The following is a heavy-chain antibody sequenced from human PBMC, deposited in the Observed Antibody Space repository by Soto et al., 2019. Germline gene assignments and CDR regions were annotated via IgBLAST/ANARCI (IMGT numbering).Heavy chain of an antibody. CDR2: ISGSGGST. J-gene: IGHJ4*02. V-gene: IGHV3-23*01. CDR3: AKASLDRYYYDSSGYYYDEFGFDY. CDR1: GFTFGSYA. Sequence: PGGSLRLSCAASGFTFGSYAMSWVRQAPGKGLEWVSAISGSGGSTYYADSVKGRFTISRDNSKNTLYLQMNSLRAEDSAVYYCAKASLDRYYYDSSGYYYDEFGFDYWGQGTLVTVSS. D-gene: IGHD3-22*01.